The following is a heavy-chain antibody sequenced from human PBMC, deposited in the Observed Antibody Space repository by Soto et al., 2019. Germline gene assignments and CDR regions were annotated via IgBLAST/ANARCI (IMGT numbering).Heavy chain of an antibody. Sequence: QVQLVESGGGVVQPGRSLRLSCAASGFTFSSYGMHWVRQAPGKGLEWVAVIWYDGSNKYYADYVKGRFTISRDNSKNTLYLQMNSLRAEETAVYYCARDLHPYMLVGATHYGMDVWGQGTTVTVSS. D-gene: IGHD1-26*01. V-gene: IGHV3-33*01. CDR1: GFTFSSYG. J-gene: IGHJ6*02. CDR2: IWYDGSNK. CDR3: ARDLHPYMLVGATHYGMDV.